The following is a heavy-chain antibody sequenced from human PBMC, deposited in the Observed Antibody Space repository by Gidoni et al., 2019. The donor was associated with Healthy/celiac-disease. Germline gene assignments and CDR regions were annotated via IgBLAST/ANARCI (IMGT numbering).Heavy chain of an antibody. Sequence: EVQLVESGGGLVQPGGSLKLSCAASGFTFSGSAMHWVRQASGKGLEWVGRIRSKANSYATAYAASVKGRFTISRDDSKNTAYLQMNSLKTEDTAVYYCTRPYYYDSSGYPDAFDIWGQGTMVTVSS. CDR1: GFTFSGSA. V-gene: IGHV3-73*01. J-gene: IGHJ3*02. D-gene: IGHD3-22*01. CDR2: IRSKANSYAT. CDR3: TRPYYYDSSGYPDAFDI.